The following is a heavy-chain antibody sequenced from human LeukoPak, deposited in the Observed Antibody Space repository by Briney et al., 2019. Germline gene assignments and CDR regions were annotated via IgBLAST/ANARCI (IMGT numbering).Heavy chain of an antibody. CDR2: INPSTGSP. D-gene: IGHD7-27*01. V-gene: IGHV1-46*03. CDR3: GREDNWGSQSFDY. CDR1: AYTFTNYY. Sequence: PGASVKISCKTSAYTFTNYYMHWVRQAPGQGLEWMGRINPSTGSPTYAQKFQGRVTLTRDTSTSTVFMELSSLRSDDTAVYYCGREDNWGSQSFDYWGQGTPVTVSS. J-gene: IGHJ4*02.